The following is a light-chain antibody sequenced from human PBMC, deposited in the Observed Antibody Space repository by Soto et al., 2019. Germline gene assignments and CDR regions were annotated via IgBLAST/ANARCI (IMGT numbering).Light chain of an antibody. CDR2: VPS. CDR1: QGISSF. CDR3: QEFNSFPLS. V-gene: IGKV1-9*01. Sequence: DIHLTQSPSFLSASVGDRDTITCRARQGISSFLAWYQQKPGKDHKLLIYVPSTLQSGVPSRFSGSGSGAEFLLTIASLQPADFAPEYCQEFNSFPLSCGGGTKVEIK. J-gene: IGKJ4*01.